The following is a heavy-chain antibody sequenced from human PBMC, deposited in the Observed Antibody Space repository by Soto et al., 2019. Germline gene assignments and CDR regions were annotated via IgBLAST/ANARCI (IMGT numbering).Heavy chain of an antibody. CDR2: FYDGNT. CDR3: ATTRGLAVGGSFDY. D-gene: IGHD3-10*01. V-gene: IGHV4-39*01. CDR1: GGSITRRSSY. J-gene: IGHJ4*02. Sequence: SETLSLTCIVSGGSITRRSSYWAWIRQPPGKGLEWVGTFYDGNTYHNPSLRSRITIAVDTSKNQFSLKLNSVAAADTAFYYCATTRGLAVGGSFDYWGQGMLVTAPQ.